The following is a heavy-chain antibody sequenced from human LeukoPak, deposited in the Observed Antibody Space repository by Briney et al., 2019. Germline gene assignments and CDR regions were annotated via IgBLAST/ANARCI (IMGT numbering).Heavy chain of an antibody. Sequence: SGGSLRLSCAASGFTFNSYGMHWVRQAPGKGLEWVAFIRYDGSNKYYADSVKGRFTISRDNSKNTLYLQMNSLRAEDTAVYYCAKDGYYYDSSGYFDYWGQGTLVTVSS. D-gene: IGHD3-22*01. J-gene: IGHJ4*02. CDR2: IRYDGSNK. CDR1: GFTFNSYG. V-gene: IGHV3-30*02. CDR3: AKDGYYYDSSGYFDY.